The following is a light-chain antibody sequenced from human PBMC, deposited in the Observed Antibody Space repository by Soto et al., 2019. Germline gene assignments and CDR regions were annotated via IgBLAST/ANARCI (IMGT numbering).Light chain of an antibody. CDR1: SSDIADYNY. CDR2: DVS. V-gene: IGLV2-14*01. CDR3: CSYTRNGTLI. Sequence: QSALTQPASVSGSPGQSITISCVGTSSDIADYNYVSWYQQHPGKVPKVIIFDVSNRPSGVCYRFSGTKPANTASLTVAGVHAEDEAHYYCCSYTRNGTLIFGNGTKVTAL. J-gene: IGLJ1*01.